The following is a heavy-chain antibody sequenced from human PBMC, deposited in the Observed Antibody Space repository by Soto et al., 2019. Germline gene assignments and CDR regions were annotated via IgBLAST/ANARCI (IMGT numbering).Heavy chain of an antibody. Sequence: GPTLVNPTETLTLTFTVSGFSLSNARMFVSWIRQPPGNSLECLAHIFSNDEKSYSTSLKSSLTISNYTSKNQFVLTITNMYPXETAPXXCXRINTREAGPLWFWFDPWGQGTMVTVSS. V-gene: IGHV2-26*01. CDR3: XRINTREAGPLWFWFDP. CDR2: IFSNDEK. D-gene: IGHD3-9*01. J-gene: IGHJ5*02. CDR1: GFSLSNARMF.